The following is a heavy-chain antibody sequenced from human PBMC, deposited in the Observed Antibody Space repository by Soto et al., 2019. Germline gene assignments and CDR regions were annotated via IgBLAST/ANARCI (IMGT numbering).Heavy chain of an antibody. J-gene: IGHJ3*01. V-gene: IGHV3-48*03. CDR2: ISSSGSTT. D-gene: IGHD3-10*01. CDR3: ATRSGGGGAFDF. Sequence: EVQLVESGGGLVQPGGSLRLSCAASGFTFNTCEMNWVRQAPGRGLEWVSYISSSGSTTYYADSVKGRFTISRDNAKNSLYLQMNSLRAEDTAIYYCATRSGGGGAFDFWGQGTMVTVSS. CDR1: GFTFNTCE.